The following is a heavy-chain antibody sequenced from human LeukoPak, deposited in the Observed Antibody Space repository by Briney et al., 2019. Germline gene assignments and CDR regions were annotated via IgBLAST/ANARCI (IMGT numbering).Heavy chain of an antibody. J-gene: IGHJ4*02. CDR3: AKVPGIRYCSGGSCSDY. V-gene: IGHV3-23*01. D-gene: IGHD2-15*01. CDR1: GFTFSSYA. CDR2: ISGSGGST. Sequence: PGGSLRLSCAACGFTFSSYAMSWVRQAPGKGLEWVSAISGSGGSTYYADSVKGRFTISRDNSKNTLYLQMNSLRAEDTAVYYCAKVPGIRYCSGGSCSDYWGQGTLVTVSS.